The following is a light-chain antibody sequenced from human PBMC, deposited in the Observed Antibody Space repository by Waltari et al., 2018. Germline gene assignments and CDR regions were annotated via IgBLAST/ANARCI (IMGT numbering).Light chain of an antibody. J-gene: IGKJ3*01. Sequence: DIQMTQSPPSLSASVGDRVTIPCRASHSISSTLDWYQQKPGKAPRLLIYLTPNLQSGVPSRFSGSGSGTDFSLTISSLQPEDFATYYCQHHHIYPFTFGPGTKVDIK. V-gene: IGKV1-39*01. CDR3: QHHHIYPFT. CDR1: HSISST. CDR2: LTP.